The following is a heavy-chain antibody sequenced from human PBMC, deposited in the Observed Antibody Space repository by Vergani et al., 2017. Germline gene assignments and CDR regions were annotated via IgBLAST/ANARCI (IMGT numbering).Heavy chain of an antibody. CDR3: ARDSLRKTTSFEWELAY. Sequence: QVQLVQSGAEVKKPGASVKVSCKASGYTFTSYYMHWVRQAPGQGLEWMGIINPSGGSTSYAQKFQGRVTMTRDTSTSTVYMELSSLRSEDTAVYYCARDSLRKTTSFEWELAYWGQGTLVTVSS. CDR2: INPSGGST. D-gene: IGHD1-26*01. V-gene: IGHV1-46*01. J-gene: IGHJ4*02. CDR1: GYTFTSYY.